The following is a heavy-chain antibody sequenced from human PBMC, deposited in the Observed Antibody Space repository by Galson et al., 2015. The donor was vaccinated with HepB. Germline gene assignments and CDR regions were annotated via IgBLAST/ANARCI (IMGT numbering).Heavy chain of an antibody. D-gene: IGHD3-3*01. CDR1: GFIFDDYA. J-gene: IGHJ4*02. CDR2: VSWNSGNI. CDR3: AKAGLLRFLEWPHFDY. V-gene: IGHV3-9*01. Sequence: SLRLSCAASGFIFDDYAMHWVRQAPGKGLEWVSGVSWNSGNIAYADSVKGRFTISRDNAKNFLYLQMNSLRTEDTAFYYCAKAGLLRFLEWPHFDYWGQGSLVSVSS.